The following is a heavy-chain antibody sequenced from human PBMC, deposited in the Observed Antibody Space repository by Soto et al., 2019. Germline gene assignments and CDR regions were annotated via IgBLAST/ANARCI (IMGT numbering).Heavy chain of an antibody. CDR1: GFTFDDYA. CDR3: AKALDYDSSGYYYFDY. J-gene: IGHJ4*02. D-gene: IGHD3-22*01. V-gene: IGHV3-9*01. CDR2: ISWNSGSI. Sequence: EVQLVESGGGLVQSGRSLRLSCAASGFTFDDYAMHWVRQAPGKGLEWVSSISWNSGSIAYADSVKGRFTISRDNAKNXLFLQMSSLRPEDTALYYCAKALDYDSSGYYYFDYWGQGTLVTVSS.